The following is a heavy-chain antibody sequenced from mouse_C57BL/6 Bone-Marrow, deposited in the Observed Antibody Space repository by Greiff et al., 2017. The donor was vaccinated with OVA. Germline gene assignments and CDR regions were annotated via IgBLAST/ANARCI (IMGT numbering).Heavy chain of an antibody. D-gene: IGHD2-3*01. Sequence: VQLKESGAELVRPGASVKLSCTASGFNFKDDYMHWVKQRPEQGLEWIGWIDPENGDTEYASKFQGKATITADTSSNTAYLQLSSLSSEDTAVYYCTTDGYYYWGQGTTLTVSS. V-gene: IGHV14-4*01. CDR1: GFNFKDDY. J-gene: IGHJ2*01. CDR2: IDPENGDT. CDR3: TTDGYYY.